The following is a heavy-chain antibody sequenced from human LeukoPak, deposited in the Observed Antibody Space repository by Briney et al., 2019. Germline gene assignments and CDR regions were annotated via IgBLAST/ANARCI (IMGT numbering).Heavy chain of an antibody. CDR1: GGSIISSDYY. CDR2: LYHSGTT. V-gene: IGHV4-39*01. J-gene: IGHJ5*02. Sequence: SETLSLTCSVSGGSIISSDYYWGWIRQPPGQGLEWIGNLYHSGTTYYNPSLKSRVTISVDTSKNQFSLKLSSVTAADTAVYYCARQHPARYSYGPNPNWFDPWGQGTLVTVSS. D-gene: IGHD5-18*01. CDR3: ARQHPARYSYGPNPNWFDP.